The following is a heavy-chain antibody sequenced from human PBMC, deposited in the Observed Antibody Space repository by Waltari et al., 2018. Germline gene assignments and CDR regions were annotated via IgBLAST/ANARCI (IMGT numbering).Heavy chain of an antibody. V-gene: IGHV3-33*01. CDR2: IWYDGNNK. Sequence: QVQLVESGGGVVQPGRSLRLSCAASGFTFSSYGMHWVRQAPGKGLEWVAVIWYDGNNKYYADAVKVRFTISRDNSKNTLYLQMNSLRAEDTAVYYCARDPRLYGLPFDYWGQGTLVTVSS. CDR1: GFTFSSYG. J-gene: IGHJ4*02. D-gene: IGHD2-8*01. CDR3: ARDPRLYGLPFDY.